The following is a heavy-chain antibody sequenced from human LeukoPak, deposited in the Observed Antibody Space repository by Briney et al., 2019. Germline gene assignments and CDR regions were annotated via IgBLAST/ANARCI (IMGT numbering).Heavy chain of an antibody. J-gene: IGHJ4*02. CDR1: GFTFSSYW. D-gene: IGHD3-16*02. Sequence: GGSLRLSCAASGFTFSSYWMSWVRQAPGKGLEWVANIKQDGSEKYYVDSVKGRFTISRDNAKNSLYLQMNSLRAEDTAVYYCARDGHDYIWGSYLNWGQGSLVTVSS. V-gene: IGHV3-7*01. CDR3: ARDGHDYIWGSYLN. CDR2: IKQDGSEK.